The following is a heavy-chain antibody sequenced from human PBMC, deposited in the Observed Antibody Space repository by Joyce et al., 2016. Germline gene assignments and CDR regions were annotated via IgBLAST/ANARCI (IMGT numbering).Heavy chain of an antibody. D-gene: IGHD6-19*01. CDR2: INNSVVT. Sequence: QVQLQQWGAGLLKPSETLSLTCAASGGPFRGFFWTWVRQPPGKGLEWMGDINNSVVTNYNPSLKTRVTFSVDTSKNQFSLKLTSLSAADTAVYYCARSQWLAPLMYWGQGTPVTVSS. V-gene: IGHV4-34*01. CDR3: ARSQWLAPLMY. CDR1: GGPFRGFF. J-gene: IGHJ4*02.